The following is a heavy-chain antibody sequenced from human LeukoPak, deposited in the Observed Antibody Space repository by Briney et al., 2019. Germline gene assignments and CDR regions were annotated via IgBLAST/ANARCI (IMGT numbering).Heavy chain of an antibody. CDR2: MYNSGST. Sequence: SETLSLTCTVSGGSIGGSYWGWIRQPPGKGLEWIAYMYNSGSTNYNPSLKSRVTISIDTSKNQFSLKLSSLTAADTAIYYCARGIESYGDYGYWGQGILVTVSS. CDR3: ARGIESYGDYGY. J-gene: IGHJ4*02. D-gene: IGHD4-17*01. CDR1: GGSIGGSY. V-gene: IGHV4-59*01.